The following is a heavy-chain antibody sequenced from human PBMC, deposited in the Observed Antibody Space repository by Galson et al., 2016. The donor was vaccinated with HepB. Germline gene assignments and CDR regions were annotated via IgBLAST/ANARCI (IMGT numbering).Heavy chain of an antibody. J-gene: IGHJ4*02. CDR3: ERDYILWGFDY. V-gene: IGHV3-11*01. CDR2: ISSSGSTI. Sequence: SLRLSCAASGFTFSDYYMHWIRQAPGKGLEWVSYISSSGSTIYYADSVKGRFTISRDKAKNSVYLKMNSLRAEDTAVYYCERDYILWGFDYWGQGTLVTVSS. CDR1: GFTFSDYY. D-gene: IGHD2-21*01.